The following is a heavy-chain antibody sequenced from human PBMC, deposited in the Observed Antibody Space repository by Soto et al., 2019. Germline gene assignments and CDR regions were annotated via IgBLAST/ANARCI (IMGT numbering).Heavy chain of an antibody. CDR2: IFSNDEK. J-gene: IGHJ4*02. V-gene: IGHV2-26*01. Sequence: GPTLVNPTETLSLTCTVSGFSLSNARMGVSWIRQPPGKALEWLAHIFSNDEKSYSTSLKSRLTISKDTSKSQVVLTMTNMDPVDTATYYCARIRIAVGGSPVDLEYRGQGTLGTVST. D-gene: IGHD6-19*01. CDR1: GFSLSNARMG. CDR3: ARIRIAVGGSPVDLEY.